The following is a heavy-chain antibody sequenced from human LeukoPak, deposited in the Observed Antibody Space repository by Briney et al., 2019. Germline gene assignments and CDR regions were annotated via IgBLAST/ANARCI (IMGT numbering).Heavy chain of an antibody. D-gene: IGHD3-9*01. Sequence: ASVKVSCKVSGYTLTELSMRWVRQAPGQGLEWMGWISAYNGNTNYAQKLQGRVTMTTDTSTSTAYMELRSLRSDDTAVYYCARDQPFYYDILTGEFDYWGQGTLVTVSS. CDR3: ARDQPFYYDILTGEFDY. V-gene: IGHV1-18*01. CDR1: GYTLTELS. CDR2: ISAYNGNT. J-gene: IGHJ4*02.